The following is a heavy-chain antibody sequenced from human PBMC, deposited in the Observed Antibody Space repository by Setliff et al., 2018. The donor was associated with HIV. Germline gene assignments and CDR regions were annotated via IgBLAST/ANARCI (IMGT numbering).Heavy chain of an antibody. D-gene: IGHD6-13*01. J-gene: IGHJ5*02. CDR1: GYTFTGYY. CDR3: AKVSQYSSSWYVRWFDP. V-gene: IGHV1-2*02. CDR2: INPNSGGT. Sequence: ASVKVSCKASGYTFTGYYIHWVRQAPGQGLEWMGWINPNSGGTNYAQKFQGRVTMTRDTSISTAYMEVSRLRSDDTAVYYCAKVSQYSSSWYVRWFDPWGQGTLVTVSS.